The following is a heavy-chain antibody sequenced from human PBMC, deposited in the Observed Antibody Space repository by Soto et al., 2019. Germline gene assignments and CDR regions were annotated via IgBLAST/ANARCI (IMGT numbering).Heavy chain of an antibody. CDR2: ISPNFGTA. CDR1: GYSFTDFG. CDR3: ASREMYYYGSGSYPGPYYYYGMDV. J-gene: IGHJ6*02. D-gene: IGHD3-10*01. V-gene: IGHV1-69*13. Sequence: GASVKVSCKASGYSFTDFGVNWVRQAPGQGLEWMGGISPNFGTANYAQRFQGRVTMTADESTSTAYMELSSLRSEDTAVYYCASREMYYYGSGSYPGPYYYYGMDVWGQGTTVTVSS.